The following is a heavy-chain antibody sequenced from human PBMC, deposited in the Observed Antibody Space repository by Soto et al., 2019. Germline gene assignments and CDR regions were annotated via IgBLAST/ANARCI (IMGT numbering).Heavy chain of an antibody. Sequence: PGGSLRLSCAGSGFIFRNYAMSWVRQAPGKGLEWASTISGTTNYIYYADSMKGRFTVSRDNAKNSVYLEMNSLSAEDTAVYYCARESEDLTSNFDYWGQGTLVTVSS. CDR3: ARESEDLTSNFDY. J-gene: IGHJ4*02. V-gene: IGHV3-21*01. CDR1: GFIFRNYA. CDR2: ISGTTNYI.